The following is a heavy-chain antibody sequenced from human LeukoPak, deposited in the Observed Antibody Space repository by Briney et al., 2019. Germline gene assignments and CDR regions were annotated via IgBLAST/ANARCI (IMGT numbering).Heavy chain of an antibody. CDR3: AREGECGDYVFDY. CDR1: GGTFSSYA. V-gene: IGHV1-69*04. Sequence: SVKVSCKASGGTFSSYAISWVRQAPGQGLEWMGRIIPIFGIANYAQKFQGRVTTTADKSTSTAYMELSSLRSEDTAVYYCAREGECGDYVFDYWGQGTLVTVSS. CDR2: IIPIFGIA. J-gene: IGHJ4*02. D-gene: IGHD4-17*01.